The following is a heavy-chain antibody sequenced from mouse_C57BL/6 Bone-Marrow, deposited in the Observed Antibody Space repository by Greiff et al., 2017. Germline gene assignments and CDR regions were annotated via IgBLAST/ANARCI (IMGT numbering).Heavy chain of an antibody. D-gene: IGHD1-1*01. CDR1: GYTFTSYD. CDR3: ARIEFDGSSGDWYFNV. J-gene: IGHJ1*03. Sequence: QLQQSGPELVKPGASVKLSCKASGYTFTSYDINWVKQRPGQGLEWIGWIYHRDGSTKYNEKFKGKATLTVDTSSSTAYMELHSLTSEDSAVYFCARIEFDGSSGDWYFNVWGTVTTVTVSS. V-gene: IGHV1-85*01. CDR2: IYHRDGST.